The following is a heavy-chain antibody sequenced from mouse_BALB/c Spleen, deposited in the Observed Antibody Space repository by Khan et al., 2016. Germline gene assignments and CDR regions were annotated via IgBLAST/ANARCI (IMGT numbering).Heavy chain of an antibody. CDR2: ILPGSGNA. CDR3: AKGYDGYLDY. V-gene: IGHV1-9*01. CDR1: GYTFSRYW. Sequence: QVQLKESGADLMKPGASVKLSCKATGYTFSRYWIEWVKQRPGHGLEWIGAILPGSGNANYNEKFKGKATFTADTSSNTAYMQLSSLTSEDSAVYYCAKGYDGYLDYWGQGTTLIVSS. J-gene: IGHJ2*01. D-gene: IGHD2-3*01.